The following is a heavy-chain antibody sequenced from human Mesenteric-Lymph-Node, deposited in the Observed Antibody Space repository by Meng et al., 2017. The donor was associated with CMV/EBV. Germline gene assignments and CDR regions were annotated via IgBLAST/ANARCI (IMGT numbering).Heavy chain of an antibody. D-gene: IGHD5-12*01. Sequence: SETLSLTCRVSGGSISSTIYYWGWIRQPPGKGLEWIGSIYYRGNTYYNPSLKNRLTRSVDTSKNQFSLKLTSVTAADTAVYYSARDILWGGYRNWFDPWGQGTLVTVSS. V-gene: IGHV4-39*07. CDR3: ARDILWGGYRNWFDP. CDR1: GGSISSTIYY. CDR2: IYYRGNT. J-gene: IGHJ5*02.